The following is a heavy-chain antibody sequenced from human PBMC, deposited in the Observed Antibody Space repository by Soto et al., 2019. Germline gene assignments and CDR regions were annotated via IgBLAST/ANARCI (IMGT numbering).Heavy chain of an antibody. D-gene: IGHD2-15*01. CDR2: IYYSGST. Sequence: NPSETLSLTCTVSGGSISSYYWSWIRQPPGKGLEWIGYIYYSGSTNYNPSLKSRVTISVDTSKNQFSLKLSSVTAADTAVYYCARHRGGVAAAYDAFDIWGQGTMVTVSS. V-gene: IGHV4-59*08. J-gene: IGHJ3*02. CDR1: GGSISSYY. CDR3: ARHRGGVAAAYDAFDI.